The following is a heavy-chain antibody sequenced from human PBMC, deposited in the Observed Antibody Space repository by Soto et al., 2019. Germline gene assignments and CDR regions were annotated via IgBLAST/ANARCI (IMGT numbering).Heavy chain of an antibody. J-gene: IGHJ4*02. D-gene: IGHD5-12*01. Sequence: SETLSLTCTVSGGSISSYYWSWIRQPPGKGLEWIGYIYYSGSTNYNPSLKSRVTMSVDTSKNHFSLRLISVTAADTAIYFCAREGNLGRWLQPLDFWGQGTLVTVS. V-gene: IGHV4-59*01. CDR2: IYYSGST. CDR1: GGSISSYY. CDR3: AREGNLGRWLQPLDF.